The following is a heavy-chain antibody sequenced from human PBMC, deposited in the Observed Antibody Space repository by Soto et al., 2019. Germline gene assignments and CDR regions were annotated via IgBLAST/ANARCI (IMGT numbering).Heavy chain of an antibody. CDR3: AREGTGAYRTLY. Sequence: QVQLVQSGAEVKKPGSSVKVSCKASGGIFGSLAITWVRQAPGQGLEWMGGFIPLFGTANYAQKFQGRVTFTADGSTGTAYMELSSLRSEDTALYYCAREGTGAYRTLYWGQGTLVTVSS. J-gene: IGHJ4*02. V-gene: IGHV1-69*01. CDR1: GGIFGSLA. CDR2: FIPLFGTA. D-gene: IGHD4-4*01.